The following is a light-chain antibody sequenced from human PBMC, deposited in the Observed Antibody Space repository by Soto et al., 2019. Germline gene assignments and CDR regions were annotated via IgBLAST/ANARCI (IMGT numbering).Light chain of an antibody. CDR2: GAS. CDR1: QSVSSSY. Sequence: EIVLTQSPGTLSLSPGERATLSCRASQSVSSSYLAWYQQKPGQAPRLLIYGASSRATGIPDRFSGSGSGTDFTLTINRLEPEDFSVYSCQQYSSSPPRTFGQRTKVEIK. J-gene: IGKJ1*01. V-gene: IGKV3-20*01. CDR3: QQYSSSPPRT.